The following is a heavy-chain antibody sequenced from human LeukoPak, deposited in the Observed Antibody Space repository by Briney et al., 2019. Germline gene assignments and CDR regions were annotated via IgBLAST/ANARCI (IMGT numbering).Heavy chain of an antibody. Sequence: GGSLRLSCAASGFTFSSYWMHWVRQAPGKGLVWVSRITSDGSSTSYADSVKGRFTISRDDAKNTLYLQMNSLRAEDTAVYYCARDGGDDAFDIWGQGTMVTVSS. V-gene: IGHV3-74*01. D-gene: IGHD3-10*01. J-gene: IGHJ3*02. CDR2: ITSDGSST. CDR1: GFTFSSYW. CDR3: ARDGGDDAFDI.